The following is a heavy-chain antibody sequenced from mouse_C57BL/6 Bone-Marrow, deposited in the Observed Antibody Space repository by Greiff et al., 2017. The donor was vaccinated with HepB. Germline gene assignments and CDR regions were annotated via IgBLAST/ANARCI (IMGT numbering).Heavy chain of an antibody. CDR2: IYPGSGST. D-gene: IGHD1-1*01. CDR1: GYTFTSYW. J-gene: IGHJ1*03. CDR3: ARRDYYGSTHWYFDV. Sequence: VQLQQPGAELVKPGASVKMSCKASGYTFTSYWITWVQQRPGQGLAWIGDIYPGSGSTNYNEKFKSKATLTVDTSSSTAYMQLSSLTSEDSAVYYCARRDYYGSTHWYFDVWGTGTTVTVSS. V-gene: IGHV1-55*01.